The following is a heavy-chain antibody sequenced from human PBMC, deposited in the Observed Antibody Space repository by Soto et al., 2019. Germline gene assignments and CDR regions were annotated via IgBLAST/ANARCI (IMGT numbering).Heavy chain of an antibody. V-gene: IGHV1-69*12. Sequence: QVQLVQSGAEVRKPGSSVKVSCEASGGTFSSYALNWMRQAPGQGLEWMGGIIPLFGTTTYAEKFQGRVTITADESPRTAFLELSSLTSEDTDVYYCARDGGGATFDYWGQGTLVTVSS. CDR2: IIPLFGTT. J-gene: IGHJ4*02. D-gene: IGHD1-26*01. CDR1: GGTFSSYA. CDR3: ARDGGGATFDY.